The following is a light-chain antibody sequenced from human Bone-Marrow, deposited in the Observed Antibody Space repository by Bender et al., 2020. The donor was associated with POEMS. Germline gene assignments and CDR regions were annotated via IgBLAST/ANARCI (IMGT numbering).Light chain of an antibody. V-gene: IGLV2-14*01. CDR1: SSDVGGYKY. J-gene: IGLJ2*01. Sequence: QSALTQPASVSGSPGQSITISCTGTSSDVGGYKYVSWYQQHPGKAPKLMIYEVSNRPSWVSNRFSASKSDNTASLTISGLQAEDEADYYCSSYAGSNNVVFGGGTRLTVL. CDR3: SSYAGSNNVV. CDR2: EVS.